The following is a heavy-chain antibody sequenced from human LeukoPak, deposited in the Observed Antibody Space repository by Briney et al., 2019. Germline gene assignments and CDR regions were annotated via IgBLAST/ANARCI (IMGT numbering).Heavy chain of an antibody. CDR1: GGSISSSY. D-gene: IGHD6-13*01. V-gene: IGHV4-59*01. Sequence: PSETLSLTCTVSGGSISSSYWNWVRQPPGKGLEWIGYIYYSGSTNYNPSLNSRVTISLDTSKNQFSLKMSSVTAADTAMYYCARTDLYNSPTWGQGTLVIVSS. CDR2: IYYSGST. CDR3: ARTDLYNSPT. J-gene: IGHJ5*02.